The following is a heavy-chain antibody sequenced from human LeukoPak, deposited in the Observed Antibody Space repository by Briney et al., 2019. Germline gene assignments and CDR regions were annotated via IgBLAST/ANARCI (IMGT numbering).Heavy chain of an antibody. CDR3: ARGGRIAAADY. J-gene: IGHJ4*02. V-gene: IGHV4-34*01. CDR1: GGSFSGYY. CDR2: INHSGST. D-gene: IGHD6-13*01. Sequence: SETLSLTRAVYGGSFSGYYRSWIRQPPGKGLEWIGEINHSGSTNYNPSLKSRVTISVDTSKNQFSLKLSSVTAAGTAVYYCARGGRIAAADYWGQGTLVTVPS.